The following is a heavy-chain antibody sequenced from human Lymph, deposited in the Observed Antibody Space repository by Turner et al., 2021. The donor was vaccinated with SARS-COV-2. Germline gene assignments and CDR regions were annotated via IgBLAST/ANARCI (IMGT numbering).Heavy chain of an antibody. V-gene: IGHV3-23*01. CDR2: ISGSGGST. Sequence: EVQLLESGGGLVQPGGSLRLSCAASGFTFKNYSMSWVRKAPGKGLEWVSTISGSGGSTYYADSVKGRFIISRDNSKNTLYLQMNSLRAEDTAVYYCANLYPTVSWEFPYGMDVWGQGTTVTVSS. J-gene: IGHJ6*02. CDR1: GFTFKNYS. CDR3: ANLYPTVSWEFPYGMDV. D-gene: IGHD3-16*01.